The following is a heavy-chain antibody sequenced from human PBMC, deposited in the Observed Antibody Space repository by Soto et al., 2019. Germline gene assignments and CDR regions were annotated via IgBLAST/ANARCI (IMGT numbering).Heavy chain of an antibody. V-gene: IGHV1-2*04. Sequence: ASVKVSCKASGYTFTDYYMHWVRQAPGQGLEWMGWINPNNGGTSYAQKFEGWVTMTRDTSISTAYMEVRRLTSDDTAVYYCARVPPTTTPFDYWGQGTLVTVSS. CDR1: GYTFTDYY. CDR3: ARVPPTTTPFDY. D-gene: IGHD1-1*01. CDR2: INPNNGGT. J-gene: IGHJ4*02.